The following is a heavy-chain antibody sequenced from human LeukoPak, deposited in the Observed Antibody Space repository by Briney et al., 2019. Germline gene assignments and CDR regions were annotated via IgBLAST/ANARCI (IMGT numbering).Heavy chain of an antibody. V-gene: IGHV3-11*01. J-gene: IGHJ4*02. CDR1: GFNLSDHY. D-gene: IGHD4-23*01. CDR2: ISNRAYSK. CDR3: ARGKRRFDL. Sequence: GGSLRLSCVASGFNLSDHYMSWIRQAPGKGLEWVSYISNRAYSKYYANSVKGRFTVSRNNANNSLFLQMDSLRAEDTAAYYCARGKRRFDLWGPGTLLTVSS.